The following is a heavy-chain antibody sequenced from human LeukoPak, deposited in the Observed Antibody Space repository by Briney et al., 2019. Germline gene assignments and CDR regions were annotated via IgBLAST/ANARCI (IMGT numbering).Heavy chain of an antibody. CDR1: GGSISSYY. V-gene: IGHV4-4*07. Sequence: SETLSLTCTVSGGSISSYYWSWIQQPAGKGLEWIGRIYTSGSTNYNPSLKSRVTMSVDTSKNQFSLKLSSVTAADTAVYYCARDSCSSTSCYLNGVDWFDPWGQGTLVTVSS. CDR2: IYTSGST. J-gene: IGHJ5*02. CDR3: ARDSCSSTSCYLNGVDWFDP. D-gene: IGHD2-2*01.